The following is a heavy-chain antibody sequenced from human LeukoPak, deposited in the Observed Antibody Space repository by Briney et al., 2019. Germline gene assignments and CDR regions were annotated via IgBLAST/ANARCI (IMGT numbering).Heavy chain of an antibody. V-gene: IGHV3-74*01. CDR1: GFTFSSNW. D-gene: IGHD2-2*01. J-gene: IGHJ3*01. Sequence: GGSLRLSCAASGFTFSSNWMHWVRQAPGKGLVWVSQINSDGSSTNYADSVKGRFTISRDNAKNTLYLEMNSLRVEDTAVYYCARTEYCSPTSCKYASFWGQGTMVTVSS. CDR2: INSDGSST. CDR3: ARTEYCSPTSCKYASF.